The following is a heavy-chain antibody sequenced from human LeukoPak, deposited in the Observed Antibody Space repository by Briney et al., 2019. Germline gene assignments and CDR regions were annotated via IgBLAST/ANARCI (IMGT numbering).Heavy chain of an antibody. CDR2: ISSDTPNK. V-gene: IGHV3-21*01. CDR3: ARDLGGPDY. Sequence: GGSLRLSCATSGFTFSCYAMNWIRQAPGKGLEWVSFISSDTPNKNYADSVKGRFTISRDNAKNSVYLQLNSLRAEDTAMYYCARDLGGPDYWGQGTLVTVSS. CDR1: GFTFSCYA. D-gene: IGHD3-16*01. J-gene: IGHJ4*02.